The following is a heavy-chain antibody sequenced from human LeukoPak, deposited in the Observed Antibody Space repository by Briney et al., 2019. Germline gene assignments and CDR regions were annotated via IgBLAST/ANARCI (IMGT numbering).Heavy chain of an antibody. CDR3: ARDRGPCTA. CDR2: IDTSSSTI. D-gene: IGHD1-26*01. J-gene: IGHJ4*02. Sequence: EPGESLRLSCAASGFIFSDYDMTWIRQAPGKGLEWISYIDTSSSTIYYADSVKGRFTISRDNAKNSLFLQMNSLRAEDTAVYYCARDRGPCTAWGQGTLVTVSS. V-gene: IGHV3-11*01. CDR1: GFIFSDYD.